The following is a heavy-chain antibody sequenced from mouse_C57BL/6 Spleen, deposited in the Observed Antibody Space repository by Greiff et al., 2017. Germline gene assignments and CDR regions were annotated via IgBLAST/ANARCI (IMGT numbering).Heavy chain of an antibody. J-gene: IGHJ1*03. Sequence: VHVKQSGPELVKPGASVKMSCKASGYTFTDYNMHWVKQSHGKSLEWIGYINPNNGGTSYNQKFKGKATLTVNKSSSTAYMELRSLTSEDSAVYYCARSDGYCGYFDGWGTGTTVTVSS. V-gene: IGHV1-22*01. CDR1: GYTFTDYN. CDR3: ARSDGYCGYFDG. CDR2: INPNNGGT. D-gene: IGHD2-3*01.